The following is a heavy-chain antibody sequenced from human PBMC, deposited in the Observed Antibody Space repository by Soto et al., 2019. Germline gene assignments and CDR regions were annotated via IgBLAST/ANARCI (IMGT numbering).Heavy chain of an antibody. V-gene: IGHV3-21*01. CDR1: GLTFCSYS. Sequence: AGSLPLSCAASGLTFCSYSMNWVRQAPGKGLEWVSSISSSSSYIYYADPVKGRFTISRDNAKNSLYLQMNSLRAEDTAVYYCARDLVTPSLGPWGQGTLVTVSS. D-gene: IGHD2-15*01. CDR2: ISSSSSYI. J-gene: IGHJ5*02. CDR3: ARDLVTPSLGP.